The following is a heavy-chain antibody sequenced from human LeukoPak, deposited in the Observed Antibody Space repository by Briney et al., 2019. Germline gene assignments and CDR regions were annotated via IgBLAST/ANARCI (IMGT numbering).Heavy chain of an antibody. D-gene: IGHD6-13*01. Sequence: PGGSLRLSCAASGFTFSRYWMRWVRQAPGKGLEWVSTVTGSGSNTYYADSVKGRFTISRDNSKDTLYLQMSSLRAEDTAVYYCARAAAGKIDYWGQGTLVTVSS. CDR3: ARAAAGKIDY. V-gene: IGHV3-23*01. CDR2: VTGSGSNT. CDR1: GFTFSRYW. J-gene: IGHJ4*02.